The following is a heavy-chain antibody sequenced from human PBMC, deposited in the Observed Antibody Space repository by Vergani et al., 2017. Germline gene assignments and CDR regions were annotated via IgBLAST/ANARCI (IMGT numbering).Heavy chain of an antibody. D-gene: IGHD3-10*01. Sequence: QVRLQESGPGLVKPSETLSLTCSVSGGSMSGYYWSWIRQPPGKELEWIGYMDHSGSTNYNPSLETRVTISGDTSKNQFSLKLNSVTAADTAVYYCGRVADFYRLGSRLLDLWVQGILVTVSS. CDR3: GRVADFYRLGSRLLDL. CDR2: MDHSGST. V-gene: IGHV4-59*01. J-gene: IGHJ5*02. CDR1: GGSMSGYY.